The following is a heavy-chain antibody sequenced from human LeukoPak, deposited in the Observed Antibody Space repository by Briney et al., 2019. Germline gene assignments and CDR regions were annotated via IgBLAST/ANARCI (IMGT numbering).Heavy chain of an antibody. CDR2: IYPGYSDT. J-gene: IGHJ4*02. D-gene: IGHD5-12*01. V-gene: IGHV5-51*01. Sequence: GESLNLYGKWSRYSFTSYWIGWARQRPGKGLEWMGLIYPGYSDTRYRPSLQGQVTLSANQSISTAYLQWSSLKGSDTAMYYCARGGRLPLDYWGQGTLVTVSS. CDR1: RYSFTSYW. CDR3: ARGGRLPLDY.